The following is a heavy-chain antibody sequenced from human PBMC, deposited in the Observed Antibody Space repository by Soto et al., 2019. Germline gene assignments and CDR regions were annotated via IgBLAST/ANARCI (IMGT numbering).Heavy chain of an antibody. V-gene: IGHV4-59*01. CDR2: IYYSGST. D-gene: IGHD3-10*01. J-gene: IGHJ4*02. CDR1: GGSISSYY. Sequence: SETLSLTCTVSGGSISSYYWSWIRQPPGKGLEWIGDIYYSGSTNYNPSLKSRVTISVDTSKNQFSLKLSSVTAADTAVYYCASSLAPSMVHFDYWGQGTLVTVSS. CDR3: ASSLAPSMVHFDY.